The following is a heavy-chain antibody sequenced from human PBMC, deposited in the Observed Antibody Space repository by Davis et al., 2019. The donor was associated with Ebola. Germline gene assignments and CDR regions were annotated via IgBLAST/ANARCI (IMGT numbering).Heavy chain of an antibody. J-gene: IGHJ6*02. CDR2: INPNSGGT. CDR3: ARTSGSYYYYGMDV. V-gene: IGHV1-2*02. CDR1: GYTLTVYY. D-gene: IGHD3-10*01. Sequence: AASVKVSCKASGYTLTVYYMHWVRQAPGQGLEWMGWINPNSGGTDYAQKFQGRVTMTRDTSISTAYMELSRLRSDDTAVYYCARTSGSYYYYGMDVWGQGTTVTVSS.